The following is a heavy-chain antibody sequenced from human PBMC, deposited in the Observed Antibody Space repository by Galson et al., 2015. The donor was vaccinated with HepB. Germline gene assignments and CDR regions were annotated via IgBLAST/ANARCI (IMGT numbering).Heavy chain of an antibody. D-gene: IGHD6-19*01. CDR2: MNPNSGNT. CDR1: GYTFTSYD. V-gene: IGHV1-8*01. J-gene: IGHJ4*02. CDR3: ARGRAPGIAVAGTDFHY. Sequence: SVKVSCKASGYTFTSYDINWVRQATGQGLEWMGWMNPNSGNTGYAQKFQGRVTMTRNTSISTAYMELSSLRSEDTAVYYCARGRAPGIAVAGTDFHYWGQGTLVTVSS.